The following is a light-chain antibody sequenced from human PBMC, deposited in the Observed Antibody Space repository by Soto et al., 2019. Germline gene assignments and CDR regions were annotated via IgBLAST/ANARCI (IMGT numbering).Light chain of an antibody. V-gene: IGKV4-1*01. CDR2: WAS. CDR3: QQYYSSPTWT. Sequence: DIVMTQSPDSLAVSLGERATINCRSSQSVLYRTNNLNYLAWYQQKAGQPPKLLIYWASTRESGVPDRFSGSGSGTDFTLTISSLQAEDVAVYYCQQYYSSPTWTFGQGTKVDIK. CDR1: QSVLYRTNNLNY. J-gene: IGKJ1*01.